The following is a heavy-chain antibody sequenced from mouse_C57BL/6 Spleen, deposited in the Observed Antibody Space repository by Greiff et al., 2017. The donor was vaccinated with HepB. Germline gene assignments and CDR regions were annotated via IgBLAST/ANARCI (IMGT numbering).Heavy chain of an antibody. CDR1: GYTVSVYW. J-gene: IGHJ2*01. D-gene: IGHD1-1*01. CDR2: INPSNGGT. CDR3: AREGIYYYVSSYFYYFDY. Sequence: QVQLQQQGAELVKPVSAVKLSCFASGYTVSVYWMHWVKQRPGQGLEWIGNINPSNGGTNYNEKFKSKATLTVDKSSSTAYMQLISLTSEDSAVYYCAREGIYYYVSSYFYYFDYWGQGTTLTVSS. V-gene: IGHV1-53*01.